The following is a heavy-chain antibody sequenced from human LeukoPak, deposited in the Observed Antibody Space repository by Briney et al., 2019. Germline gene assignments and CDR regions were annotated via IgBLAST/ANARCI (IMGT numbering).Heavy chain of an antibody. Sequence: GGSLRLSCAASGFTFSSYAMSWVRQAPGKGLEWVSAISGSGGSTYYADSVKGRFTISRDNSKNTLYLQMNSLRAEVTAVYYCSKNGMYYYFWCGYYRYYYSYYMDVWGKGTTVTVSS. V-gene: IGHV3-23*01. J-gene: IGHJ6*03. D-gene: IGHD3-3*01. CDR2: ISGSGGST. CDR3: SKNGMYYYFWCGYYRYYYSYYMDV. CDR1: GFTFSSYA.